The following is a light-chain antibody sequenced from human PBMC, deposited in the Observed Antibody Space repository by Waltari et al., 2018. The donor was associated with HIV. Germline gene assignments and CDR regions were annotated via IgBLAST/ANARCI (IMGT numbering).Light chain of an antibody. V-gene: IGLV6-57*03. CDR1: SGHIANNL. Sequence: NFVLTQPHSVSESPGKTVTISCARSSGHIANNLAQWYQQRPGSAPTPVIYEDTQRPSGVPDRFSGSIDTSSNSASLTIYELKTEDEADYYCQSYDQTIPCVFGTGTRLTVL. CDR2: EDT. CDR3: QSYDQTIPCV. J-gene: IGLJ1*01.